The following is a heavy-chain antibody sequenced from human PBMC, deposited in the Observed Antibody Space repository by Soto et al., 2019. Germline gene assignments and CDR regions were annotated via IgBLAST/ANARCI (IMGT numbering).Heavy chain of an antibody. CDR2: ISSSSSTI. J-gene: IGHJ6*02. CDR1: GFTFSSYS. D-gene: IGHD5-12*01. V-gene: IGHV3-48*02. Sequence: PGGSLRLSCAASGFTFSSYSMNWVRQAPGKGLEWVSYISSSSSTIYYADSVEGRFTISRDNAKNSLYLQMNSLRDEDTAVYYCARDLPSERWLRSYHYYYYGMDVWGQGTTVTVSS. CDR3: ARDLPSERWLRSYHYYYYGMDV.